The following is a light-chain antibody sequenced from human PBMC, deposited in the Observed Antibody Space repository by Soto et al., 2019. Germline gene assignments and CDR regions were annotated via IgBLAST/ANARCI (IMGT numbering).Light chain of an antibody. V-gene: IGKV1-9*01. Sequence: IQLTQSPSSLSASLAYRVTITCLASQDIAIYLAWYQQKPGEAPKLLIYAASTLYGGVPSRFSGSGSGTDFALTITSLQAEDFATYYCQQLRMYPSTFGGGTKVDIK. CDR2: AAS. CDR3: QQLRMYPST. J-gene: IGKJ4*01. CDR1: QDIAIY.